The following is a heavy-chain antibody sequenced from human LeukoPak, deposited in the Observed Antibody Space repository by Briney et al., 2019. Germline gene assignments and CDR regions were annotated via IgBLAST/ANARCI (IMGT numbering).Heavy chain of an antibody. CDR3: ARAVTSMDGY. Sequence: GGSLRLSCAASGFTFSTYWMTWVRQAPGKGLEWVASLNEDGSKRSSVGSVKGRFTISRDNAQNSVYLQMNSLTAEDTAVYYCARAVTSMDGYWGQGTLVTVSS. CDR2: LNEDGSKR. J-gene: IGHJ4*02. CDR1: GFTFSTYW. D-gene: IGHD5-18*01. V-gene: IGHV3-7*03.